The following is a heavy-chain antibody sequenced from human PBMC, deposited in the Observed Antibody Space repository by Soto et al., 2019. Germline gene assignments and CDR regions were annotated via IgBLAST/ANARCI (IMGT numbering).Heavy chain of an antibody. V-gene: IGHV4-34*01. D-gene: IGHD5-12*01. Sequence: QVQLQQWGAGLLKPSETLSLTCAVYGGSFSGYYWSWIRQPPGKGLEWIGEINHSGSTNYNPALKSRVTISVDTSKTQFSLKLSSVTAADAAVYYCARETRQGLRYNYWGQGTLVTVSS. CDR3: ARETRQGLRYNY. J-gene: IGHJ4*02. CDR1: GGSFSGYY. CDR2: INHSGST.